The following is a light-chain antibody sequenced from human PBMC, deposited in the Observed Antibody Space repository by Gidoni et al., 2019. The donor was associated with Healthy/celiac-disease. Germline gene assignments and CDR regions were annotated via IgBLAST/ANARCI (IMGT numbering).Light chain of an antibody. V-gene: IGKV1-5*03. CDR2: NAS. J-gene: IGKJ1*01. Sequence: DIQVTQSPSTLSASVGGRVTITCRASQSISSCLAWYQQKPGKAPKLLIYNASSLEIGVPSRFSGSGSGTEFTLTISSLQPDDFATYYCQQYSSSPWTFGQGTKVEIK. CDR1: QSISSC. CDR3: QQYSSSPWT.